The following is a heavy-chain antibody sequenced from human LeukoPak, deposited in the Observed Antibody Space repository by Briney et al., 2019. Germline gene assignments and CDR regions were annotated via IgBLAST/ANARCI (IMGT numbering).Heavy chain of an antibody. V-gene: IGHV1-3*04. Sequence: ASVKVSCKASGYTFTSDPLHWVRQAPGQGLEWMGWINTANGYTKYSQEFQDRVTITRDTSASTAHMELSSLRSEDTALYYCARWGVRGGDYWGQGTLVSVSS. CDR3: ARWGVRGGDY. D-gene: IGHD3-16*01. J-gene: IGHJ4*02. CDR2: INTANGYT. CDR1: GYTFTSDP.